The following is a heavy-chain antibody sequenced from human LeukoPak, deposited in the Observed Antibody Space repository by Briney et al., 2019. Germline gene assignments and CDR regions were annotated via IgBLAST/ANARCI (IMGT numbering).Heavy chain of an antibody. D-gene: IGHD3-9*01. V-gene: IGHV1-18*04. Sequence: ASVKVSCKASGYTFTSYGISWVRQAPGQGLEWRGWISAYNGNTNYAQKLQGRVTMTTDTSTSTAYMELRSLRSEDTAVYYCARGVFFDWLLEEYNWFDPWGQGTLVTVSS. CDR2: ISAYNGNT. J-gene: IGHJ5*02. CDR3: ARGVFFDWLLEEYNWFDP. CDR1: GYTFTSYG.